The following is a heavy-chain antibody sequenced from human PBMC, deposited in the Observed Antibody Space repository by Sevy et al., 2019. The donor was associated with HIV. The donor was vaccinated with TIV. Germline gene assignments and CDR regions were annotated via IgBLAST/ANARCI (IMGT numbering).Heavy chain of an antibody. V-gene: IGHV4-59*12. CDR3: ARAPPVRSGDDSLNWLDP. J-gene: IGHJ5*02. D-gene: IGHD5-12*01. CDR1: GGSISAYY. CDR2: IYYTGST. Sequence: SETLSLTCTVSGGSISAYYWSWLRQPPGKGLEYIGDIYYTGSTYYNPSLKSRVTISVDTSKNQFSLNLRSVTAGDTAVYYCARAPPVRSGDDSLNWLDPWGQGILVTVSS.